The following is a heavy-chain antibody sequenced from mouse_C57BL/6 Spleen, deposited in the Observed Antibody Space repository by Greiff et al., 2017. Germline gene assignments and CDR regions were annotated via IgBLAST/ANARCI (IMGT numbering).Heavy chain of an antibody. V-gene: IGHV1-50*01. D-gene: IGHD2-10*02. Sequence: QVQLQQPGAELVKPGASVKLSCKASGYTFTSYWMQWVKQRPGQGLEWIGEIDPSDSYTNYNQKFKGKATLTVDTSSSTAYMQLSSLTSEDSAVYYFAPYGNYGGYYAMDYWGQGTTVTVSS. CDR1: GYTFTSYW. CDR2: IDPSDSYT. CDR3: APYGNYGGYYAMDY. J-gene: IGHJ4*01.